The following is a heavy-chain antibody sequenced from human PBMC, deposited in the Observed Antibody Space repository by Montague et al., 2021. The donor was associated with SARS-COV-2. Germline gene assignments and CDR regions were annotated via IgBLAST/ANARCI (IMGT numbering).Heavy chain of an antibody. CDR3: ARFWSGYVDK. J-gene: IGHJ4*02. Sequence: SETLSLTCSFSGGSIRSYYWSWIRLPPGKPLEWLGYIYYTGETTQNPSLKSRVTISVDTSRSQFSLRLTSVTAADTAVYFCARFWSGYVDKWSQGTLVTVSS. CDR1: GGSIRSYY. CDR2: IYYTGET. D-gene: IGHD3-3*01. V-gene: IGHV4-59*01.